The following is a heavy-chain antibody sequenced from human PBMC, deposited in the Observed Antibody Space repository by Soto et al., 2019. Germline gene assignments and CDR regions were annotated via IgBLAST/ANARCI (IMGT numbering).Heavy chain of an antibody. CDR1: GYTFTDYG. J-gene: IGHJ4*02. Sequence: QVQLVQSGAEVKNPGASVKVSCKASGYTFTDYGISWVRQAPGQGLEWMGWISTHNGDTKYARNLQGRLIMTTDTSTNTAYRELTSLRSDDTAVYYCAREYCISTSCYGSDFWGRGTLVTVSS. CDR2: ISTHNGDT. CDR3: AREYCISTSCYGSDF. D-gene: IGHD2-2*01. V-gene: IGHV1-18*01.